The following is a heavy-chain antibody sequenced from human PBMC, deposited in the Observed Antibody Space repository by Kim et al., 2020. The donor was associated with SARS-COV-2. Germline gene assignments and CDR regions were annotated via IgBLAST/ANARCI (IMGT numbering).Heavy chain of an antibody. J-gene: IGHJ3*02. CDR1: GFTFSSYS. CDR3: ARMVFAVAGYVDAFDI. Sequence: GGSLRLSCAASGFTFSSYSMNWVRQAPGKGLEWVSSISSSSSYIYYADSVKGRFTISRDNAKNSLYLQMNSLRAEDTAVYYCARMVFAVAGYVDAFDIWGQGTMVTVSS. CDR2: ISSSSSYI. D-gene: IGHD6-19*01. V-gene: IGHV3-21*01.